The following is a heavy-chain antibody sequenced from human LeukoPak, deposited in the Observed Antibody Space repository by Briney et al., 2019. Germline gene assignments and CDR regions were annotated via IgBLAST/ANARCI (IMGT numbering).Heavy chain of an antibody. CDR2: ISGSGGST. V-gene: IGHV3-23*01. J-gene: IGHJ4*02. Sequence: GGSLRLSCAASGFTFSSYAMSWVRQAPGKGLEWVSAISGSGGSTYYADSVKGRFTISRDNSKNTLFLQMNSLRAEDTAVYSCAKDQPITIFGVATYYFDYWGQGTLVTVPS. D-gene: IGHD3-3*01. CDR1: GFTFSSYA. CDR3: AKDQPITIFGVATYYFDY.